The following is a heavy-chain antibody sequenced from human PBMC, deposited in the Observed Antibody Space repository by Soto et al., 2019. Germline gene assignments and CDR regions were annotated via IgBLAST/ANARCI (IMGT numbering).Heavy chain of an antibody. CDR1: GGSISSSSYY. CDR2: IYYSGST. Sequence: SGTLSLTCTVSGGSISSSSYYWGWIRQPPGKGLEWIGSIYYSGSTYYNPSLKSRVTISVDTSKNQFSLKLSSVTAADTAVYYCARGGHILTGYYRGGAKVNWFDPWGQGTLVTVSS. D-gene: IGHD3-9*01. V-gene: IGHV4-39*01. J-gene: IGHJ5*02. CDR3: ARGGHILTGYYRGGAKVNWFDP.